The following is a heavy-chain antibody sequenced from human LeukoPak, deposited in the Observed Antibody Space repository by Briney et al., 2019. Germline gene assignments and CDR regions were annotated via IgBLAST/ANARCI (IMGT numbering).Heavy chain of an antibody. Sequence: GGSLRLSCAVSGFTFNTYGIHWVRQTPGKGLEWVSYISSSGSTIYYADSVKGRFTISTDNAKNSLYLQMNSLRAEDTAVYYCAELGITMIGGVWGKGTTVTISS. V-gene: IGHV3-48*04. J-gene: IGHJ6*04. CDR2: ISSSGSTI. D-gene: IGHD3-10*02. CDR3: AELGITMIGGV. CDR1: GFTFNTYG.